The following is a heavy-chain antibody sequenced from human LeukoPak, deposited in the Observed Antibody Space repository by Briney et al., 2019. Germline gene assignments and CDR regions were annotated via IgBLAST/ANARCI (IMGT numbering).Heavy chain of an antibody. D-gene: IGHD5-18*01. J-gene: IGHJ5*02. CDR1: GGSFGGYY. V-gene: IGHV4-34*01. Sequence: PSETLSLTCAVYGGSFGGYYWSWIRQAPGKGLEWIGEINHSGSTNYNASLKSRVTISVDTSKNQFSLRLSSVTAADTAVYYCAPRGDIEHSYGYGKWFDPWGQGTRVTVSS. CDR2: INHSGST. CDR3: APRGDIEHSYGYGKWFDP.